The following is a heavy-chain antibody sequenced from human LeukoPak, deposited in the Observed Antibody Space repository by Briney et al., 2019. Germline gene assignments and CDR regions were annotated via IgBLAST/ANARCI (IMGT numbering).Heavy chain of an antibody. CDR3: ARPSFYDSSGYYLPY. CDR1: GGSISGGKDF. V-gene: IGHV4-34*01. Sequence: SETLSLTCAVSGGSISGGKDFWGWIRQPPGKGLEWIGEINHSGSTNYNPSLESRVTISVDTSKNQFSLKLSSVTAADTAMYYCARPSFYDSSGYYLPYWGQGTLVTVSS. J-gene: IGHJ4*02. CDR2: INHSGST. D-gene: IGHD3-22*01.